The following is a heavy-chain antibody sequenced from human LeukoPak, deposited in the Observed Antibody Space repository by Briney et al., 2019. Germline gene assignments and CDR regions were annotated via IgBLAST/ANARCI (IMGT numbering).Heavy chain of an antibody. CDR2: INSDGSST. D-gene: IGHD2-15*01. CDR1: GFTFSSYS. Sequence: PGGSLRLSCAASGFTFSSYSMNWVRQAPGKGLVWVSRINSDGSSTSYADSVKGRFTISRDNTKNTLYLQMNSLRAEDTAVYYCARVGATEYCSGGSCYWAVDYWGRGTLVTVSS. V-gene: IGHV3-74*01. J-gene: IGHJ4*02. CDR3: ARVGATEYCSGGSCYWAVDY.